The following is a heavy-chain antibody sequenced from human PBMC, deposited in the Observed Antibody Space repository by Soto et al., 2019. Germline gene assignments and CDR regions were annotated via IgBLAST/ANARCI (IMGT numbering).Heavy chain of an antibody. CDR2: IYHSGST. CDR3: ARVSTGSYYYYYGMDV. V-gene: IGHV4-4*02. CDR1: GCSISSSNW. J-gene: IGHJ6*02. Sequence: SETLSLTCAVSGCSISSSNWWSWVRQPPGKGLEWIGEIYHSGSTNYNPSLKSRVTISVDKSKNQFSLKLSSVTAADTAVYYCARVSTGSYYYYYGMDVWGQGTTVTVSS. D-gene: IGHD3-10*01.